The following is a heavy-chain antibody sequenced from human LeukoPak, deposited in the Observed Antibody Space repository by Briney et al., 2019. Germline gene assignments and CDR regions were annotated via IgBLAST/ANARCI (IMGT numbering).Heavy chain of an antibody. J-gene: IGHJ6*03. V-gene: IGHV1-69*13. CDR1: GGTFSSYA. Sequence: ASVKVSCKASGGTFSSYAISWVRQAPGQGLEWMGGIIPIFGTANYAQKFQGRVTITADESTSTAYMELSSLRSEDTAVYYCARSLLGYCSGGSCYSYYYYYMDVWGKGTTVTISS. CDR2: IIPIFGTA. D-gene: IGHD2-15*01. CDR3: ARSLLGYCSGGSCYSYYYYYMDV.